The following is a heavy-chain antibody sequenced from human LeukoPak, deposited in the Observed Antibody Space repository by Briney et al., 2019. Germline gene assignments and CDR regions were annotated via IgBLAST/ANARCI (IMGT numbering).Heavy chain of an antibody. J-gene: IGHJ4*02. CDR1: GFTFSSYW. Sequence: GGSLRLSCAASGFTFSSYWMSWVRQAPGKGLEWVANIKQDGSEKYYVDSVKGRFTISRDNAKNSLYLQVNSLRAEDTAVYYCAKDGYDYDSSYSYFDYWGQGTLVTVSS. CDR3: AKDGYDYDSSYSYFDY. CDR2: IKQDGSEK. V-gene: IGHV3-7*01. D-gene: IGHD3-22*01.